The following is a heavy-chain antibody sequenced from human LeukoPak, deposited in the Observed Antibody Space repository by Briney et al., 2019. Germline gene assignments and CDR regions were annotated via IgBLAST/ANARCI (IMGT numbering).Heavy chain of an antibody. CDR3: ARVVDYYDSSRYAFDY. CDR2: INPNSGGT. V-gene: IGHV1-2*02. D-gene: IGHD3-22*01. J-gene: IGHJ4*02. Sequence: ASVKVSCEASGYTFTGYYMHWVRQAPGQGLEWMGWINPNSGGTNYAQKFQGRVTMTRDTSISTAYMELSRLRSDDTAVYYCARVVDYYDSSRYAFDYWGQGTLVTVSS. CDR1: GYTFTGYY.